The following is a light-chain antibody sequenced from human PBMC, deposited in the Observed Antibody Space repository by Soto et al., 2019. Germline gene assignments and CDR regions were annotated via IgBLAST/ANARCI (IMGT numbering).Light chain of an antibody. Sequence: EIVMTQSPATLSVSPGESATLSCRASQNISSNLAWYQQRPGQAPRLLIYGASTRATGIPARFSGSGSGTEFTLTISSLQSEDFAVYYCQQYNNWPKTFGQGTKVDIK. J-gene: IGKJ1*01. CDR1: QNISSN. CDR2: GAS. CDR3: QQYNNWPKT. V-gene: IGKV3-15*01.